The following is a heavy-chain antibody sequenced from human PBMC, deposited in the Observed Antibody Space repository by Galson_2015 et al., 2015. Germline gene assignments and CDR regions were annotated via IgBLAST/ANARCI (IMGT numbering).Heavy chain of an antibody. V-gene: IGHV3-11*06. D-gene: IGHD3-22*01. CDR3: ARVPTYYDVSC. J-gene: IGHJ1*01. CDR1: GFTFSEYF. Sequence: SLRLSCAASGFTFSEYFMSWIRQAPGKGLEWVSYISSSGTHTRYADSAEGRFTISRDNAKNSVFLQINNLRGEDTAVYYCARVPTYYDVSCWGQGTLVTVSA. CDR2: ISSSGTHT.